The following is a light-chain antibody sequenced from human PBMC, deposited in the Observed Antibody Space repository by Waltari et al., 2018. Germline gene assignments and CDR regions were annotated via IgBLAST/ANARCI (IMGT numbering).Light chain of an antibody. CDR1: KLGETY. CDR3: QAWDSSTYV. V-gene: IGLV3-1*01. CDR2: QDV. J-gene: IGLJ1*01. Sequence: YALTQSPSVSVSPGQTANITCPGEKLGETYSCWYQQKAGQSPRLVIYQDVKRPSGIPERFSGSNSGNTATLTISETQATDEADYYCQAWDSSTYVFGTGTKVTVL.